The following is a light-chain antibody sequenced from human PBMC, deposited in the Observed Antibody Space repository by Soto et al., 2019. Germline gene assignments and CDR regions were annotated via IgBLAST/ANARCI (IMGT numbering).Light chain of an antibody. CDR2: EVS. CDR1: AVEVGGINY. J-gene: IGLJ1*01. Sequence: QSALTQPASVSGSPGQSITISCTGTAVEVGGINYVSWSQQHPGKAPKLIIYEVSNRPSGVSNRFSGSKSGNTASLTISGLQAEDEADYYCSSYTTTDTYVFGTGTKLTVL. V-gene: IGLV2-14*01. CDR3: SSYTTTDTYV.